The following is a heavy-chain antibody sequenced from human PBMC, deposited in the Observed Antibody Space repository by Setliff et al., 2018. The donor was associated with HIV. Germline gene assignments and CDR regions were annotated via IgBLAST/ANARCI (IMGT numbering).Heavy chain of an antibody. V-gene: IGHV4-59*11. J-gene: IGHJ3*02. CDR1: GGSFSSHY. CDR3: AREMYYYDSTGYWRPDGFDI. Sequence: SETLSLTCTVSGGSFSSHYWSWIRQPPGKGLEWIGSFYYSGSTNNNPSLKSRVTISVDTSKNQFSLKLSSVTAADTAVYYCAREMYYYDSTGYWRPDGFDIWGQGTMVTVSS. D-gene: IGHD3-22*01. CDR2: FYYSGST.